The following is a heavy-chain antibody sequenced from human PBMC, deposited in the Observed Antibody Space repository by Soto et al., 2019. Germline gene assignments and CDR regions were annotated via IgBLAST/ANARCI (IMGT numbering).Heavy chain of an antibody. J-gene: IGHJ4*02. CDR3: ARDLAKGGGSAGFDY. CDR2: INPKSGGT. D-gene: IGHD1-26*01. CDR1: GYTFTVYY. V-gene: IGHV1-2*02. Sequence: QVQLVQSGAEVKKPGASVNVSCKASGYTFTVYYMHWVRQAPGQGLEWIGWINPKSGGTMYPQKFQGRVTRTWDTSISTAYMAVTRLRSDDTAVYYCARDLAKGGGSAGFDYWGQGTLVTVSS.